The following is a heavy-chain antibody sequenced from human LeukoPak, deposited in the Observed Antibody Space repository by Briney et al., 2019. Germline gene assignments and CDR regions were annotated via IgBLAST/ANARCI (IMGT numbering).Heavy chain of an antibody. Sequence: SETLSLTCAVYGGSFSGYYWSWIRQPPGKGLEWIGEINHSGSTNYNPSLKSRVTISVDTSKNQFSLKLSSVTAADTAVYYCARDRYYGSGSLSNWFDPWGQGTLVTVSS. J-gene: IGHJ5*02. V-gene: IGHV4-34*01. CDR1: GGSFSGYY. D-gene: IGHD3-10*01. CDR3: ARDRYYGSGSLSNWFDP. CDR2: INHSGST.